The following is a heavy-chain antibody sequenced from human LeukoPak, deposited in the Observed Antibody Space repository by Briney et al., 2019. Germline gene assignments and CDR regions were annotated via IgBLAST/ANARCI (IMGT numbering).Heavy chain of an antibody. CDR2: IWYDGSNK. J-gene: IGHJ1*01. CDR3: ARGRYLYGDYVKYFQH. Sequence: GGSLRLSCAASGFTFSSYGMHWVRQAPGKGLEWVAVIWYDGSNKYYADSVKGRFTISRDNSKNTLYLQMNSLRAEDTAVYYCARGRYLYGDYVKYFQHWGQGTLVTVSS. V-gene: IGHV3-33*01. CDR1: GFTFSSYG. D-gene: IGHD4-17*01.